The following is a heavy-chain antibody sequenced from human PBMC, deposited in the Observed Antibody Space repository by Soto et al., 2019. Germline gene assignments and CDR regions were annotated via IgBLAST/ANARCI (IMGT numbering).Heavy chain of an antibody. CDR1: GFTVSSKY. CDR3: ARDDVLCDGGRCYGVPLDV. V-gene: IGHV3-66*01. D-gene: IGHD2-15*01. Sequence: SLRLSCAASGFTVSSKYMSWVRQAPGKGLEWVSLIQNVGPTYYADSVKGRFTISRDTSENTVHLQMDSLRAEDTAVYYCARDDVLCDGGRCYGVPLDVXGKGTTVTVSS. J-gene: IGHJ6*04. CDR2: IQNVGPT.